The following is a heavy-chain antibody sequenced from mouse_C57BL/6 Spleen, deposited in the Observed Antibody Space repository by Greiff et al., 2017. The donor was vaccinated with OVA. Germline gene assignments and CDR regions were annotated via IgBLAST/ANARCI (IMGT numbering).Heavy chain of an antibody. CDR3: ARKGDYDEVAFAY. Sequence: VHLVESGPGLVQPSQSLSITCTVSGFSLTSYGVHWVRQSPGKGLEWLGVIWSGGSTDYNAAFISRLSISKDNSKSQVFFKMNSLQADDTAIYYCARKGDYDEVAFAYWGQGTLVTVSA. D-gene: IGHD2-4*01. J-gene: IGHJ3*01. CDR1: GFSLTSYG. V-gene: IGHV2-2*01. CDR2: IWSGGST.